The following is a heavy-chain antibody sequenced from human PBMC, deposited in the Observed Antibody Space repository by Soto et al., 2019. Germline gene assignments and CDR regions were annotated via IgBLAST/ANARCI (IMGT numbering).Heavy chain of an antibody. Sequence: GESLKISCKGSGYSFTSYWIGWVRQMPGKGLEWMGIIYPGDSDTRYSPSFQGQVTISADKSISTAYLQWSSLKASDTAMYYCARQYCSSTSCYLWLKGQDDAFDIWGQGTMVTVSS. CDR2: IYPGDSDT. V-gene: IGHV5-51*01. D-gene: IGHD2-2*01. CDR3: ARQYCSSTSCYLWLKGQDDAFDI. J-gene: IGHJ3*02. CDR1: GYSFTSYW.